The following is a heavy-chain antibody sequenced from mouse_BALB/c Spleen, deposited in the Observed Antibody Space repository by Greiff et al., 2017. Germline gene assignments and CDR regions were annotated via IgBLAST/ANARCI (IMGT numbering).Heavy chain of an antibody. Sequence: EVILVESGGGLVQPGGSLRLSCATSGFTFTDYYMSWVRQPPGKALEWLGFIRNKANGYTTEYSASVKGRFTISRDNSQSILYLQMNTLRAEDSATYYCARDIEGQTARATDYYAMDYWGQGTSVTVSS. V-gene: IGHV7-3*02. D-gene: IGHD3-2*01. CDR2: IRNKANGYTT. CDR3: ARDIEGQTARATDYYAMDY. J-gene: IGHJ4*01. CDR1: GFTFTDYY.